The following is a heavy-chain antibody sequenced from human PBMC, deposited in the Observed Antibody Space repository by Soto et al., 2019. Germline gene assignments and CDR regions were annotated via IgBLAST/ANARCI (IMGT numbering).Heavy chain of an antibody. V-gene: IGHV3-48*02. D-gene: IGHD2-2*01. Sequence: EVQLVESGGGLVQPGGSLRLSCAASEFTFSTYSMNWVRQAPGKGLEWISYISSTSSNIYYADSVKGRFTISRDNARNSLYLQMNSLRDEDMAVYYCARDSCRNTSCAANYWGQGTLVTVSS. J-gene: IGHJ4*02. CDR3: ARDSCRNTSCAANY. CDR2: ISSTSSNI. CDR1: EFTFSTYS.